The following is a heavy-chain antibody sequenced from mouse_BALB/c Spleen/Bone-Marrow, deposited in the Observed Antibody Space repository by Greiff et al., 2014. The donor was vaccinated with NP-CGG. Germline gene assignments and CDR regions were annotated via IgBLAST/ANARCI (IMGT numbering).Heavy chain of an antibody. CDR1: GYNFTNSW. Sequence: VKLVESGSGLVRPGASVKLSCKASGYNFTNSWIHWAKQRPGQGLEWIGGIHTNSGNTNYNEKFKGKATMTVDTSSSTAYMDLSSLTSEASAVYYCARHHRYAYYFAYWGQGTTLTVSS. CDR2: IHTNSGNT. D-gene: IGHD2-14*01. V-gene: IGHV1S130*01. CDR3: ARHHRYAYYFAY. J-gene: IGHJ2*01.